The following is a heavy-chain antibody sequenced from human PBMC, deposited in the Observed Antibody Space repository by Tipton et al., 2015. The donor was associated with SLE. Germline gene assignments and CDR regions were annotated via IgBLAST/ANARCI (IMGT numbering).Heavy chain of an antibody. CDR1: GYSISSGYY. D-gene: IGHD1-26*01. CDR2: IYHSGST. J-gene: IGHJ4*02. CDR3: AKRLGPTTVAFDA. V-gene: IGHV4-38-2*02. Sequence: TLSLTCTVSGYSISSGYYWGWIRQSPGKGLEWIGTIYHSGSTWYNPSLKSRVTISVDKNQFSLKLTSVTAADTAVYFCAKRLGPTTVAFDAWGQGTLVTVSS.